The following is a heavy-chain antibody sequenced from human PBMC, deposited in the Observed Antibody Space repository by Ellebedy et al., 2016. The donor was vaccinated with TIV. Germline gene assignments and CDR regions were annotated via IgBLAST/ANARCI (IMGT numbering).Heavy chain of an antibody. CDR3: AREQWAEDDALDI. CDR2: IWYDGSNK. J-gene: IGHJ3*02. Sequence: GESLKISXAASGFTFSGYGMHWVRQAPGKGLEWVGVIWYDGSNKNYADSVKGRFTISRDNPKNMMYLQMNSLRAEDTAVYYCAREQWAEDDALDIWGQGTMVTVSS. CDR1: GFTFSGYG. D-gene: IGHD6-19*01. V-gene: IGHV3-33*01.